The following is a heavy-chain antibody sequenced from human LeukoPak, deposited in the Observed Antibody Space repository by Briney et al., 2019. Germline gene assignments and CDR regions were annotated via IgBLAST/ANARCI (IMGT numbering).Heavy chain of an antibody. CDR2: ISGSGGST. CDR3: AKVSPGIVVVPAAMHFDY. D-gene: IGHD2-2*01. J-gene: IGHJ4*02. CDR1: GFTFSSYA. V-gene: IGHV3-23*01. Sequence: PGGSLRLSCAASGFTFSSYAMSWVRQAPGKGLEWVSAISGSGGSTYYADSVKGRFTISRDNSKNTLYLQMNSLRAEDTAVYYCAKVSPGIVVVPAAMHFDYWGQGTLVTVSS.